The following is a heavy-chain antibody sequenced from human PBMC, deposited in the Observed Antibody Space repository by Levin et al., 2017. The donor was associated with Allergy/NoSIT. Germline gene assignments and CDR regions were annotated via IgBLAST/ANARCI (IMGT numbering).Heavy chain of an antibody. V-gene: IGHV3-9*01. CDR2: ISWNSGSI. D-gene: IGHD4-17*01. CDR1: GFTFDDYA. J-gene: IGHJ6*02. CDR3: AKDLYGDYPFGGMDV. Sequence: GGSLRLSCAASGFTFDDYAMHWVRQAPGKGLEWVSGISWNSGSIGYADSVKGRFTISRDNAKNSLYLQMNSLRAEDTALYYCAKDLYGDYPFGGMDVWGQGTTVNVSS.